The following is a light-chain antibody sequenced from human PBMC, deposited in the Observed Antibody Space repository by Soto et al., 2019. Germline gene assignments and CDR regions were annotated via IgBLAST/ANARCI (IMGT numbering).Light chain of an antibody. CDR3: QQYGSSPPYT. CDR2: GAS. V-gene: IGKV3-20*01. CDR1: QSVSSY. J-gene: IGKJ2*01. Sequence: EFVLTQSPGTLSLSPGDRATLSCRASQSVSSYLAWYQQKPGQAPRLLIYGASNRATGIPDRFSGSGSGTHFTLTISRLEPEDFAVYYCQQYGSSPPYTFGQGTKLEIK.